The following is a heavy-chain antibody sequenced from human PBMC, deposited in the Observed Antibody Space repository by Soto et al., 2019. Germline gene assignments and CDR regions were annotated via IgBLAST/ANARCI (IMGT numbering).Heavy chain of an antibody. CDR3: ARETYYYDSSGYWLGGWFDP. D-gene: IGHD3-22*01. CDR1: GGSISSYY. CDR2: IYYSGST. Sequence: SETLSLTCTVSGGSISSYYWSWIRQPPGKGLEWIGYIYYSGSTNYNPSLKSRVTISVDTSKNQFSLKLSSVTAADTAVYYCARETYYYDSSGYWLGGWFDPWGQGTLVTVSS. V-gene: IGHV4-59*01. J-gene: IGHJ5*02.